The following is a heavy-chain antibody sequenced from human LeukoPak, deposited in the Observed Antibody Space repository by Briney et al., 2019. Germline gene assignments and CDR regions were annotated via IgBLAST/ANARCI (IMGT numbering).Heavy chain of an antibody. V-gene: IGHV1-8*01. CDR2: MNPNSGNT. J-gene: IGHJ6*02. CDR3: ARVTGGYDFWSGYYTPGYYYYYGMDV. CDR1: GYTFTSCD. D-gene: IGHD3-3*01. Sequence: ASVKVSCKASGYTFTSCDINWVRQATGQGLEWMGWMNPNSGNTDYAQKFQGRVTMTRNTSISTAYMELSSLRSEDTAVYYCARVTGGYDFWSGYYTPGYYYYYGMDVWGQGTTVTVSS.